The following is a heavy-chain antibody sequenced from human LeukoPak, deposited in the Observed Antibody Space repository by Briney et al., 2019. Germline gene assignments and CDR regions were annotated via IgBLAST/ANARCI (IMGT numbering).Heavy chain of an antibody. CDR3: ARHSSSSWYYPHYYYYYMDV. D-gene: IGHD6-13*01. J-gene: IGHJ6*03. V-gene: IGHV4-39*07. CDR1: GGSISSSSYY. Sequence: PSETLSLTCTVSGGSISSSSYYWGWIRQPPGKGLEWIGSIYYSGSTYYNPSLKSRITISVDTSKNQFSLRLNSVTAADTAMYYCARHSSSSWYYPHYYYYYMDVWGKGTTVTVSS. CDR2: IYYSGST.